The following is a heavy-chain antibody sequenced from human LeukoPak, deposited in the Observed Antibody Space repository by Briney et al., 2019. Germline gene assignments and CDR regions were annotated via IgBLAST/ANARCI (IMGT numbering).Heavy chain of an antibody. J-gene: IGHJ4*02. CDR2: ISSSGSTI. Sequence: GSLRLSCAASGFTFSSYEMNWVRQAPGKGLEWVSYISSSGSTIYYADSVKCRFTISRDNAKNSLYLQMNSLRAEDTAVYYCARVGYSYGLDYWGQGTLVTVSS. CDR3: ARVGYSYGLDY. CDR1: GFTFSSYE. D-gene: IGHD5-18*01. V-gene: IGHV3-48*03.